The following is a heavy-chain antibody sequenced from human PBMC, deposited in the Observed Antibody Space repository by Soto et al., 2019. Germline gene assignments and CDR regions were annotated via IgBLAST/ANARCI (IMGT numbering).Heavy chain of an antibody. V-gene: IGHV1-69*13. J-gene: IGHJ6*02. CDR1: GGTFSSYA. CDR3: ARSVGLMVRGVIIYDYYGMDV. Sequence: GAPVKASCKAPGGTFSSYALSWVRQAPGQGLEWMGGIIPIFGTANYAQKFQGRVTITADESTSTAYMELSSLRSEDTAVYYCARSVGLMVRGVIIYDYYGMDVWGQGTTVTVSS. CDR2: IIPIFGTA. D-gene: IGHD3-10*01.